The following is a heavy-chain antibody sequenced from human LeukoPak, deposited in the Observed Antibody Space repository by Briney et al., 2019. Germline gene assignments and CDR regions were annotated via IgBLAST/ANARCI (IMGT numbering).Heavy chain of an antibody. CDR1: GFTVSSNY. CDR3: AKAMARGSGYYGHLYYFDY. CDR2: IYSGGST. J-gene: IGHJ4*02. Sequence: GGSLRLSCAASGFTVSSNYMSWVRQAPGKGLEWVSVIYSGGSTYYADSVKGRFTISRDNSKNTLYLQMNSLRAEDTAVYYCAKAMARGSGYYGHLYYFDYWGQGTLVTVSS. D-gene: IGHD3-22*01. V-gene: IGHV3-53*01.